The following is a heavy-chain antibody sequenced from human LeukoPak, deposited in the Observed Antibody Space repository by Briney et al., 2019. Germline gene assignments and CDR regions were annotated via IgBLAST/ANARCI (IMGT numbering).Heavy chain of an antibody. D-gene: IGHD2-8*01. CDR3: VANGYYCLDI. Sequence: SGTLSLTCAVSGGSISRRTNWWSWVRQPPGKGLEWIGEIYHSGGTNYNPSLKSRITISVDKSQNQFSLKVDSLTAADTAVYYCVANGYYCLDIWGKGTTVTVSS. CDR1: GGSISRRTNW. V-gene: IGHV4-4*02. J-gene: IGHJ6*03. CDR2: IYHSGGT.